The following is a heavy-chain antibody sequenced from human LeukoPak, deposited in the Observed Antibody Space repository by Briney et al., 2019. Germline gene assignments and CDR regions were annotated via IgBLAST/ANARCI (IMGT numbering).Heavy chain of an antibody. V-gene: IGHV3-74*01. CDR1: GFTFSSYW. Sequence: QPGGSLRLSCAASGFTFSSYWMHWVRQAPGKGLVWVSRINSDGSSINYADSVKGRFTISRDNAKNTLYLQMNSLRAEDTAVYYCARDLSRSNYFRNNWFDPWGQGTLVTVSS. CDR2: INSDGSSI. CDR3: ARDLSRSNYFRNNWFDP. J-gene: IGHJ5*02. D-gene: IGHD4-11*01.